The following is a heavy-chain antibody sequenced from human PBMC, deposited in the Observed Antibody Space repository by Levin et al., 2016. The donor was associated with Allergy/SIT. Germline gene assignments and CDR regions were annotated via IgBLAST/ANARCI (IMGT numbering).Heavy chain of an antibody. Sequence: GESLKISCAASGFTFSSYWMHWVRQAPGKGLVWVSRINSDGSSTSYADSVKGRFTISRDNAKNTLYLQMNSLRAEDTAVYYCARGKWIQLWFPDYWGQGTLVTVSS. J-gene: IGHJ4*02. V-gene: IGHV3-74*01. CDR3: ARGKWIQLWFPDY. CDR1: GFTFSSYW. D-gene: IGHD5-18*01. CDR2: INSDGSST.